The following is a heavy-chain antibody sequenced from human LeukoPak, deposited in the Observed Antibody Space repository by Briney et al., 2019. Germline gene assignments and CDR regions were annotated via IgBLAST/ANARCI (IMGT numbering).Heavy chain of an antibody. CDR3: ARDRTIGLPDWFDP. CDR2: IFPIFGIA. J-gene: IGHJ5*02. CDR1: GGTFSSYA. V-gene: IGHV1-69*04. Sequence: SVKVSCKASGGTFSSYAISWVRQAPGQGLEWMGRIFPIFGIANYAQKFQGRVTITADKSTSTAYMELSSLRSEDTAVYYCARDRTIGLPDWFDPWGQGTLVTVSS. D-gene: IGHD4/OR15-4a*01.